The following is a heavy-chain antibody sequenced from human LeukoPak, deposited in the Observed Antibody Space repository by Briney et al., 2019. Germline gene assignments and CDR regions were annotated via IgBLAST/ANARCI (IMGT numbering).Heavy chain of an antibody. CDR1: GFTFSTNA. D-gene: IGHD4-17*01. Sequence: GGSLRLSCAASGFTFSTNAMSWVSQAPGKGLEWVPGISRSGGSTYYADSVKGRFTISRDNSKNTLYLQMNSLRGEDTAVYYCAKTGSTVTALNWFDPWGQGTLVTVSS. CDR3: AKTGSTVTALNWFDP. J-gene: IGHJ5*02. CDR2: ISRSGGST. V-gene: IGHV3-23*01.